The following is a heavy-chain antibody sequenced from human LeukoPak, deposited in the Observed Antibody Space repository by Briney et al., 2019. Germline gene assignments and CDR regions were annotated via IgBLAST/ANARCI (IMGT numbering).Heavy chain of an antibody. CDR1: GFTFSSYG. D-gene: IGHD6-19*01. CDR3: AIWSIAVAGAFDY. J-gene: IGHJ4*02. V-gene: IGHV3-23*01. Sequence: GGSLRLSYAASGFTFSSYGMSWVRQAPGKGLEWVSAISGSGGSTYYADSVKGRFTISRDNSKNTLYLQMNSLRAEDTAVYYCAIWSIAVAGAFDYWGQGTLVTVSS. CDR2: ISGSGGST.